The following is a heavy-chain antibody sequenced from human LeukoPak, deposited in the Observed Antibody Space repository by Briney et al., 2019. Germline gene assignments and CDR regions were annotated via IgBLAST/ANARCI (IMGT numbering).Heavy chain of an antibody. CDR1: GCTFSSYG. CDR2: SGTSGSA. Sequence: GGSLRLSCPASGCTFSSYGMSWVRQAPGKGLEWVSASGTSGSAYYADSVKGRFTISRDNSKNTLYLQMNSLRAEDTAIYYCAKRLGDPRTFDYWGQGTLVTVSS. J-gene: IGHJ4*02. V-gene: IGHV3-23*01. CDR3: AKRLGDPRTFDY. D-gene: IGHD2-21*02.